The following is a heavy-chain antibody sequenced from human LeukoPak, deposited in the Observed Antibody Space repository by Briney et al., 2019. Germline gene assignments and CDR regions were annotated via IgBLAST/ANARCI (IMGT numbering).Heavy chain of an antibody. Sequence: WDSLSLTCTVSGGSISISGYYWSWIRQPPGKGLEWIGSLYYSGSTNYNPSLKSRVTISLDTSKNQFSLKLNSVTATDTAVFYCARQSGRLLDIWGQGILVTVSS. D-gene: IGHD3-9*01. CDR3: ARQSGRLLDI. CDR1: GGSISISGYY. J-gene: IGHJ4*02. CDR2: LYYSGST. V-gene: IGHV4-59*08.